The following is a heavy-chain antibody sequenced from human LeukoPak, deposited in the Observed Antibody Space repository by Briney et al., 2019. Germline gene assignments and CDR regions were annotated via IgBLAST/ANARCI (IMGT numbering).Heavy chain of an antibody. V-gene: IGHV4-31*03. J-gene: IGHJ6*02. Sequence: SQTLSLTCTVSGGSISSGGYYWSWIRQHPGKGLEWIGYIYYSGSTYYNPSLKSRVTISVDTSKNQFSLKLSSVTAADTAVYYCARDQRYGDYVLDYYYYYGMDVWGQGTTVTVSS. D-gene: IGHD4-17*01. CDR2: IYYSGST. CDR1: GGSISSGGYY. CDR3: ARDQRYGDYVLDYYYYYGMDV.